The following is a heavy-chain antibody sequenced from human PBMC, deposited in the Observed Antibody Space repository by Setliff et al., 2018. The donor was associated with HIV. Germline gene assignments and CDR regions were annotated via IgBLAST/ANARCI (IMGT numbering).Heavy chain of an antibody. CDR2: INPNSGGT. J-gene: IGHJ4*02. D-gene: IGHD1-7*01. V-gene: IGHV1-2*02. CDR1: GYTLTGYY. CDR3: VRGKFKTTWSLFADQYFDF. Sequence: ASVKVSCKASGYTLTGYYMHWVRLAPGQGLEWMGWINPNSGGTNYAQKFQGRVTMTRVTSITTVYMELTRLRSDDTAVYYCVRGKFKTTWSLFADQYFDFWGRGTLVTVSS.